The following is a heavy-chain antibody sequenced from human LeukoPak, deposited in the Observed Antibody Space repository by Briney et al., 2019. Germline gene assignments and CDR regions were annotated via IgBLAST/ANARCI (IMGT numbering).Heavy chain of an antibody. J-gene: IGHJ1*01. CDR2: ISSSGSTI. V-gene: IGHV3-48*03. CDR3: ARGGTLEYFQH. CDR1: GLTFSSYA. Sequence: GGSLRLSCAASGLTFSSYAMNWVRQAPGKGLEWVSYISSSGSTIYYADSVKGRFTISRDNAKNSLFLQMNSLTAEDTAVYYCARGGTLEYFQHWGQGTLVTVSS.